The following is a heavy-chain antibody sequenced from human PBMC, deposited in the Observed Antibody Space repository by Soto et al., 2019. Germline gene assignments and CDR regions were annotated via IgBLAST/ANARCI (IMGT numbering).Heavy chain of an antibody. Sequence: QVELVQSWAAVKKRRSSVNVSCKASGGTFCSYAVTGVLLWPGQCLEWMGGIIPIFGTANYAQKFQGRVTITADKSTSTAYMELSSLRSEDTAVYYCARYEQLATFFDPWGQGTLVTVSS. V-gene: IGHV1-69*06. J-gene: IGHJ5*02. CDR2: IIPIFGTA. CDR1: GGTFCSYA. CDR3: ARYEQLATFFDP. D-gene: IGHD6-6*01.